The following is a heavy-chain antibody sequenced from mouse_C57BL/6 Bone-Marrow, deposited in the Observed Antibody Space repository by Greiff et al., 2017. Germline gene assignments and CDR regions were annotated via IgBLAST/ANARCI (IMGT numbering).Heavy chain of an antibody. Sequence: QVQLQQPGAELVKPGASVKLSCTASGSTFTSYWMQWVKQRPGQGLEWIGEIDPSDSYTYYNQKFKGKVTLTVDTSSSTAYMQLSSLTSEDSAVYYWARDGGHWYFDVWGTGTTVTVSS. J-gene: IGHJ1*03. D-gene: IGHD2-3*01. V-gene: IGHV1-50*01. CDR2: IDPSDSYT. CDR3: ARDGGHWYFDV. CDR1: GSTFTSYW.